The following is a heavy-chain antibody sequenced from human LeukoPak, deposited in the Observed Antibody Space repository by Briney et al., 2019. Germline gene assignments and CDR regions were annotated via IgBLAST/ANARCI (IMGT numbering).Heavy chain of an antibody. Sequence: SETLSLTCAVYGGSFSGYYWSWIRQPPGKGLEWIREINHSGSTNYNPSLKSRVTISVDTSKNQFSLKLSSVTAADTAVYYCARTSRDVWGSYRAPFDYWGQGTLVTVSS. CDR2: INHSGST. CDR1: GGSFSGYY. V-gene: IGHV4-34*01. J-gene: IGHJ4*02. CDR3: ARTSRDVWGSYRAPFDY. D-gene: IGHD3-16*02.